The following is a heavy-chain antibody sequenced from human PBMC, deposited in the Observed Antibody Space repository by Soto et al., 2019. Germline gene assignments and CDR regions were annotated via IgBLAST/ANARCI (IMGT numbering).Heavy chain of an antibody. CDR3: ARDTPSYGSGCYYTTDNWFDP. V-gene: IGHV1-69*13. D-gene: IGHD3-10*01. J-gene: IGHJ5*02. Sequence: SVKVSWKGSGGTFSSYAISWVRQAHGQGLEWMGGIIPIFGTANYAQKFQGRVTITADESTSTAYMELSSLRSEDTAVYYCARDTPSYGSGCYYTTDNWFDPWGQGTLVTVSS. CDR2: IIPIFGTA. CDR1: GGTFSSYA.